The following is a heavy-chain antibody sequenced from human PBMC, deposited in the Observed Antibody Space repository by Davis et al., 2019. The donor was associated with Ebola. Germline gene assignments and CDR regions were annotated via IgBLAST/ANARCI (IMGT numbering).Heavy chain of an antibody. CDR1: GGSISSYY. D-gene: IGHD6-6*01. J-gene: IGHJ6*04. CDR2: IYYSGST. CDR3: ASRPYYYYGMDV. V-gene: IGHV4-59*01. Sequence: SETLSLTCTVSGGSISSYYWSWIRQPPGKGLEWIGYIYYSGSTNYNPSLKSRVTISVDTSKNQFSLKLSSVTAADTAVYYCASRPYYYYGMDVWGKGTTVTVSS.